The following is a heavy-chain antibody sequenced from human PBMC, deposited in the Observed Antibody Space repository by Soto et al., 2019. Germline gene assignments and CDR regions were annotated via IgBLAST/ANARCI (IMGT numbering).Heavy chain of an antibody. J-gene: IGHJ4*02. CDR2: IYHSGST. D-gene: IGHD3-22*01. V-gene: IGHV4-30-2*01. CDR3: ASAEYYYDSSGYYSPYYFDY. Sequence: SETLSLTCAVSGGSISSGGYSWSWIRQPPGKGLEWIGYIYHSGSTYYNPSLKSRVTISVDRSKNQFSLKLSSVTAADTAVYYCASAEYYYDSSGYYSPYYFDYWGQGTLVTVSS. CDR1: GGSISSGGYS.